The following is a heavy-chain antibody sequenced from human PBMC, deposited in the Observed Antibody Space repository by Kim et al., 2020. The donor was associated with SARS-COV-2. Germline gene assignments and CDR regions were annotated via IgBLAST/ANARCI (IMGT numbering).Heavy chain of an antibody. CDR1: GFTFSTSD. CDR2: ISGSGVGT. CDR3: AKDGRSHTPGY. D-gene: IGHD6-13*01. J-gene: IGHJ4*02. V-gene: IGHV3-23*01. Sequence: GGSLRLSCAVSGFTFSTSDMSWVRQAPGKGLEWVSGISGSGVGTYYADSVKGRFTISRDNSKNTLYLQMSSLRADDTAVYYCAKDGRSHTPGYWGQGTLVTVSS.